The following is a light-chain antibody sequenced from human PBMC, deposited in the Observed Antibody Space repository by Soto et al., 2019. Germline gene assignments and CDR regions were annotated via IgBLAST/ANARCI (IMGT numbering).Light chain of an antibody. J-gene: IGKJ2*01. V-gene: IGKV3-20*01. CDR1: QSVSSSY. CDR3: QQYGSSLYT. Sequence: EIVLTQSPGTLSLSPREGATLSYRASQSVSSSYVAWYQQKPGQAPRLLIYGAYIRATGIPDRFSGSGSGTEFTLSISRLEPEDFAVYYCQQYGSSLYTFGQGTKLEIK. CDR2: GAY.